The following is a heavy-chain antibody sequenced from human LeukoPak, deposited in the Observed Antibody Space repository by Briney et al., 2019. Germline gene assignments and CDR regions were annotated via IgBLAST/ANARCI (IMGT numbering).Heavy chain of an antibody. CDR1: GFTFSNYW. Sequence: GGSLRLSCAASGFTFSNYWMHWVRQAPGKGLVWVSGINSNGRSTSYADSVKGRFTISRDNAKNTLYLQMSSLRAEDTAVYYCARPYYGSGRHFDYWGQGTLVTVSS. J-gene: IGHJ4*02. CDR3: ARPYYGSGRHFDY. V-gene: IGHV3-74*01. CDR2: INSNGRST. D-gene: IGHD3-10*01.